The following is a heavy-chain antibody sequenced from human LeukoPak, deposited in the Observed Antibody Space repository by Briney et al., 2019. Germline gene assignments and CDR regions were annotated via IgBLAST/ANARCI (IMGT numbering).Heavy chain of an antibody. D-gene: IGHD7-27*01. V-gene: IGHV3-21*01. J-gene: IGHJ4*02. CDR2: ISSSSSYI. CDR1: GFTFSSYS. CDR3: ARDLNWDFDY. Sequence: SGGSLRLSCAASGFTFSSYSMNWVRQAPGKGLEWVSSISSSSSYIYYADSVKGRFTISRDNAKNSLYLQMNSLRAEDTAVYYCARDLNWDFDYWGQGTLVTVSS.